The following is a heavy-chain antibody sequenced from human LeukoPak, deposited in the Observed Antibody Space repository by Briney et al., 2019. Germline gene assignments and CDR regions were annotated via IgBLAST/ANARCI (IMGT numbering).Heavy chain of an antibody. CDR2: MNPNSGNT. Sequence: GASVKVSCKASGYTFTSYDINWVRQATGQGLEWMGWMNPNSGNTGYAQKFQGRVTMTRNTSISTASMELSSLRSEDTAVYYCARGGTMVRGVIIGYWGQGTLVTVSS. CDR3: ARGGTMVRGVIIGY. V-gene: IGHV1-8*01. D-gene: IGHD3-10*01. CDR1: GYTFTSYD. J-gene: IGHJ4*02.